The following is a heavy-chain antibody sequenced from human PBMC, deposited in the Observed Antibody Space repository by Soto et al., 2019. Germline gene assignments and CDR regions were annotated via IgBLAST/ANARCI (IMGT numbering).Heavy chain of an antibody. CDR3: AKDSGYNYGYFRWFDP. Sequence: PSETLSLTCTVSGGSITSYYWSWIRQPPGKGLEWIGYIYHSGSTYYNPSLKSRVTISVDRSKNQFSLKLSSVTAADTAVYYCAKDSGYNYGYFRWFDPWGQGTLVTV. J-gene: IGHJ5*02. D-gene: IGHD5-18*01. CDR1: GGSITSYY. V-gene: IGHV4-59*12. CDR2: IYHSGST.